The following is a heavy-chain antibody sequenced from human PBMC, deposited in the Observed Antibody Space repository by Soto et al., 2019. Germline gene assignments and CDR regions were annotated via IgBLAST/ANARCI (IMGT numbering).Heavy chain of an antibody. CDR3: AREGALGNFEY. CDR2: IYYSGNT. CDR1: GASFSRGGYY. Sequence: KTSETLSLTCTVSGASFSRGGYYWSWICQHPGKGMEWIGYIYYSGNTSYNPSLKSRVIISLDTSKNQFSLKLTSVTAADTAVYYSAREGALGNFEYWGQGTLVTVSS. D-gene: IGHD1-26*01. V-gene: IGHV4-31*03. J-gene: IGHJ4*02.